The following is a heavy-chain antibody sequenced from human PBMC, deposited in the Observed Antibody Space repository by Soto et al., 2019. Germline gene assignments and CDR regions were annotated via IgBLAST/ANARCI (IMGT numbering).Heavy chain of an antibody. CDR3: ARVLDYYYYLDV. CDR2: ISWNSGSI. J-gene: IGHJ6*03. CDR1: GFTFDDYA. V-gene: IGHV3-9*01. Sequence: GGSLRLSCAASGFTFDDYAMHWVRQAPGKGLEWVSGISWNSGSIGYADSVKGRFTISRDNAKNSLYLQMNSLRAEDTALYYWARVLDYYYYLDVWGKGTTVTVSS.